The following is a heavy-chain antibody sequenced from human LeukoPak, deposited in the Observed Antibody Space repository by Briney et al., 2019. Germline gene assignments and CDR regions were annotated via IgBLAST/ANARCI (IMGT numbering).Heavy chain of an antibody. CDR2: IYTSGST. D-gene: IGHD4-11*01. CDR3: ARHAADLKSYSNGLDC. CDR1: GGSISSGSYY. J-gene: IGHJ5*01. Sequence: SETLSLTCTVSGGSISSGSYYWSWIRQPAGKGLEWIGRIYTSGSTNYNPSLKSRVTISVDTSKNQFSLKLSSVTAADTAVYYCARHAADLKSYSNGLDCWGQGTLVTVSS. V-gene: IGHV4-61*02.